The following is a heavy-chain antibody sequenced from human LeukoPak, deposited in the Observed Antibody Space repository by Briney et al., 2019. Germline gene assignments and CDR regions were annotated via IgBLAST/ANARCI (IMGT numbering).Heavy chain of an antibody. D-gene: IGHD5-18*01. CDR1: GFTFSSYA. V-gene: IGHV3-23*01. Sequence: GGSLRLSCAASGFTFSSYAMSWVRQAPGKGLEWVSAISGSGGSTYYADSVKGRFTISRDNAKNSLYLQMNSLRAEDTAVYYCARADTAMDFDYWGQGTLVTVSS. CDR2: ISGSGGST. J-gene: IGHJ4*02. CDR3: ARADTAMDFDY.